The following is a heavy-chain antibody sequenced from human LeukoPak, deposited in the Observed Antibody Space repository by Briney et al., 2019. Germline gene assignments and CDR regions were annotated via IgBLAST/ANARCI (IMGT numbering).Heavy chain of an antibody. V-gene: IGHV5-51*01. D-gene: IGHD1-1*01. CDR2: IYPGDSDA. Sequence: GESLKISCQTSGFRFTHYWIGWVRQLPGKGLEWLGIIYPGDSDARYGPSFEGQVTISADKSINPAYLQWSSLPAADTAVYFSARGQVQEHFVFWGQGTLVTVSS. CDR3: ARGQVQEHFVF. CDR1: GFRFTHYW. J-gene: IGHJ4*02.